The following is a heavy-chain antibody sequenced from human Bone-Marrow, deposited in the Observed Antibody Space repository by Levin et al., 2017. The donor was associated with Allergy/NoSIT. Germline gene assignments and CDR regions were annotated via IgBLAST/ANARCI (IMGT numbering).Heavy chain of an antibody. V-gene: IGHV4-59*01. CDR2: ISYSGST. D-gene: IGHD4-17*01. CDR1: SGSIRLYY. J-gene: IGHJ5*02. CDR3: ARGVADYGDEWWFDP. Sequence: SETLSLTCTVSSGSIRLYYWTWIRQPPGKGLEWIGDISYSGSTNYNPSLKSRVTISLDTSQKQFSLKLRSVTAADTAVYYCARGVADYGDEWWFDPWGQGALVTVSS.